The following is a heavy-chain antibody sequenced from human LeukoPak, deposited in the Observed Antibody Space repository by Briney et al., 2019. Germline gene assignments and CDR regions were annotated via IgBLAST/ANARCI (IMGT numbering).Heavy chain of an antibody. V-gene: IGHV4-34*01. CDR2: INHSGST. Sequence: SETLSLTCAVYGGSFSGYYWSWIRLPPGKGLEWIGEINHSGSTNYNPSLKSRVTISVDTSKNQFSLKLSSVTAADTAVYYCARIGASYYDFWSGYYYFDYWGQGTLVTVSS. D-gene: IGHD3-3*01. J-gene: IGHJ4*02. CDR3: ARIGASYYDFWSGYYYFDY. CDR1: GGSFSGYY.